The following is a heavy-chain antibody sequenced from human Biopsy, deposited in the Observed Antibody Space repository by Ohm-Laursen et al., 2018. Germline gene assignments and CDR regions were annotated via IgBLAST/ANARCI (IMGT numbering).Heavy chain of an antibody. CDR1: GGSIISYY. CDR2: LYTSGST. V-gene: IGHV4-4*07. Sequence: TLSLTCSVSGGSIISYYWNWIRLPVGQGLEWIVRLYTSGSTNYNPSLKSRVTVTVDTSRNQLLLRQSSGPAADTAVYYCARQGDSGRSFDYWGQGSLVTVSS. J-gene: IGHJ4*02. CDR3: ARQGDSGRSFDY. D-gene: IGHD3-10*01.